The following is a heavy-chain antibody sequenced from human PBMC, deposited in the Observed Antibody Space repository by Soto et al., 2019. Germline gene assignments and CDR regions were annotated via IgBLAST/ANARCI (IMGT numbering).Heavy chain of an antibody. D-gene: IGHD2-21*01. Sequence: EVELVESGGGLVQPGGALRLSCTASGFTFSTYEMNWVRQAPGKGLDWVAYITGSGGAIYFADSVKGRFSISRDNAKNELYLEMNSLRAEDTAVYYCARVHTEVTPAIIHHYYGMDVWGQGTTVTVSS. CDR3: ARVHTEVTPAIIHHYYGMDV. CDR1: GFTFSTYE. J-gene: IGHJ6*02. CDR2: ITGSGGAI. V-gene: IGHV3-48*03.